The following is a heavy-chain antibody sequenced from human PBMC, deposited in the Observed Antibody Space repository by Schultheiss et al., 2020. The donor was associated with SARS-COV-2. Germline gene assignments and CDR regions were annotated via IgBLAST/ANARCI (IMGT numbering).Heavy chain of an antibody. CDR1: GFTFSSYS. J-gene: IGHJ5*02. CDR2: ISGSGGST. V-gene: IGHV3-23*01. CDR3: AKVRSSSHSNWFDP. Sequence: GGSLRLSCAASGFTFSSYSMNWVRQAPGKGLEWVSAISGSGGSTYYADSVKGRFTISRDNSKNTLYLQMNSLRAEDTAVYYCAKVRSSSHSNWFDPWGQGTLVTVSS. D-gene: IGHD6-6*01.